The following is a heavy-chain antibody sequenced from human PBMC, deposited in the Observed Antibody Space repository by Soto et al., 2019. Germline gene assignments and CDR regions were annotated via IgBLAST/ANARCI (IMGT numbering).Heavy chain of an antibody. D-gene: IGHD6-19*01. CDR2: ISAYNGNT. CDR1: GYTFTSYG. J-gene: IGHJ4*02. V-gene: IGHV1-18*01. Sequence: ASVKVSCKASGYTFTSYGISWVRQAPGQGLEWMGWISAYNGNTNYAQKLQGRVTMTTDTSTSTAYMELRSLRSDDTAVYYCARLMPGIAVAGVPSDYWGQGTLVTVSS. CDR3: ARLMPGIAVAGVPSDY.